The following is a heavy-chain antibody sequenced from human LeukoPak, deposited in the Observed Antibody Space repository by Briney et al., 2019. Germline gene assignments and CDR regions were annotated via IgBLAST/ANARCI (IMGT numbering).Heavy chain of an antibody. D-gene: IGHD5-24*01. J-gene: IGHJ4*02. CDR1: GGSFSGYY. V-gene: IGHV4-34*01. Sequence: PSETLSLTCAVYGGSFSGYYWSWIRQPPGKGLEWIGEINHSGSTNYNPSLKSRVTISVDTSKNQFSLKLSSVTAADTAVYYCARWLQSRRTDYWGQGTLVTVSS. CDR2: INHSGST. CDR3: ARWLQSRRTDY.